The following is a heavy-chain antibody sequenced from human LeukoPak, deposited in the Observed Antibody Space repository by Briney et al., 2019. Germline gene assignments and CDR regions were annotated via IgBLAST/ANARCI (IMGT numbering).Heavy chain of an antibody. D-gene: IGHD2-15*01. J-gene: IGHJ6*03. Sequence: GSLRLSCAASGITFSSYGMSWVRQAPGKGLEWVSSISSTGGTTYYADSVKGRFTISRDNSKNTLYLQMNSLRAVDTAIYYCAKNGDRGAYCTGGTCYPYFYYYMDVWGKGTTVTI. V-gene: IGHV3-23*01. CDR1: GITFSSYG. CDR3: AKNGDRGAYCTGGTCYPYFYYYMDV. CDR2: ISSTGGTT.